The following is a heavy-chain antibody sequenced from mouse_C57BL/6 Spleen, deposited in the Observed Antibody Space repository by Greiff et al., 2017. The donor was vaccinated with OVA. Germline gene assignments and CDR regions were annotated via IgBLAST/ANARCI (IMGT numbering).Heavy chain of an antibody. CDR3: TKFITTVGAMDY. V-gene: IGHV1-15*01. Sequence: VPLQQSGAELVRPGASVTLSCKASGYTFTDYEMHWVKQTPVHGLEWIGAIAPETGGTAYNQKFKGKAILTADKSSSTADIELRSLTSEDSAVYYCTKFITTVGAMDYWGQGTSVTVSS. D-gene: IGHD1-1*01. J-gene: IGHJ4*01. CDR2: IAPETGGT. CDR1: GYTFTDYE.